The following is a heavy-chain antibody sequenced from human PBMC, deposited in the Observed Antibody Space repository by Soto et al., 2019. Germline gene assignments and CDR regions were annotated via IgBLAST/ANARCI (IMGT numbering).Heavy chain of an antibody. Sequence: QVQLVESGGGVVQPGRSLRLSCAASGFTFSSYAMHWVRQAPGKGLEWVAVISYDGSNKYYADSVKGRFTISRDNSKNTLYLQMNSLRAEDTAVYYCARPFEAPFDYWGQGTLVTVSS. CDR2: ISYDGSNK. V-gene: IGHV3-30-3*01. CDR1: GFTFSSYA. D-gene: IGHD6-6*01. CDR3: ARPFEAPFDY. J-gene: IGHJ4*02.